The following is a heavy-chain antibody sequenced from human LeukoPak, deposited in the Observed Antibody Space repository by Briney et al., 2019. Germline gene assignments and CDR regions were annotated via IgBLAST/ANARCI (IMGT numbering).Heavy chain of an antibody. Sequence: SVKVSCKASGFTFTSSAMQWVRQARGQRLEWIGWIVVGSGNTNYAQKFQERVTITRDMSTGTAYMELSNLRSEDTAVYYCAAAIGGGSGWYEEYNWFDPWGQGTLVTVSS. D-gene: IGHD6-19*01. CDR1: GFTFTSSA. J-gene: IGHJ5*02. CDR2: IVVGSGNT. V-gene: IGHV1-58*02. CDR3: AAAIGGGSGWYEEYNWFDP.